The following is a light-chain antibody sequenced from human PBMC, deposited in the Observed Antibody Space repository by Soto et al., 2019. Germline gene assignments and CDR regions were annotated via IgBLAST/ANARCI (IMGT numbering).Light chain of an antibody. Sequence: QSALTQPASVSGSPGQSITIACTGTNRDVGSYNLVSWYQQRPGEAPKLIISEVRNRPSGISYRFTGSKSGNPASLTISGLQAEDEADYYCSSYTTTSTLVFGGGTKVTVL. CDR3: SSYTTTSTLV. CDR1: NRDVGSYNL. CDR2: EVR. J-gene: IGLJ3*02. V-gene: IGLV2-14*01.